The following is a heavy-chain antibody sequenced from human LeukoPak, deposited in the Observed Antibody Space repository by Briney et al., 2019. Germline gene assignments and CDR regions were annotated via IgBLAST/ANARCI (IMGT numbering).Heavy chain of an antibody. D-gene: IGHD5-18*01. V-gene: IGHV3-48*02. Sequence: PGGSLRLSCAASGFTFNRNNMSWVRQAPGKGLEWVSYISSTSITVYYADSVKGRFTISRDNAKNSLYLQMNSLRDDDTAVYYCAKEGNEIYSYGLFDYWGQGTLVTVSS. CDR3: AKEGNEIYSYGLFDY. CDR1: GFTFNRNN. CDR2: ISSTSITV. J-gene: IGHJ4*02.